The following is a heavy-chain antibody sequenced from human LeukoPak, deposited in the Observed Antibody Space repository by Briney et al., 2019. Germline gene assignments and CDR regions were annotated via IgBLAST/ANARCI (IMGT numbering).Heavy chain of an antibody. D-gene: IGHD2-21*02. CDR2: IDTRGTGT. CDR3: AKGLLTAGSHNCMDA. V-gene: IGHV3-23*05. CDR1: GFTLSSYA. J-gene: IGHJ6*03. Sequence: GGSLRLSCAASGFTLSSYAMSWVRQAPGRGLEWVSTIDTRGTGTFYADSVKGRFTISRDNSKNTLFVQMSGLRAEDTAVYYCAKGLLTAGSHNCMDAWGKGTTVTVSS.